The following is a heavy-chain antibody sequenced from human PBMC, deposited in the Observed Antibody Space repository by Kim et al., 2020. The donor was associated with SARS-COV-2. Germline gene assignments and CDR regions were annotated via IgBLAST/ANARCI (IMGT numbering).Heavy chain of an antibody. J-gene: IGHJ4*02. D-gene: IGHD6-13*01. V-gene: IGHV3-53*01. Sequence: YADPVRGRFTISRHNSKNTLYLQMNSLRAADTAVYFCARSRYSNNGYQDYWGRGTLVTVSS. CDR3: ARSRYSNNGYQDY.